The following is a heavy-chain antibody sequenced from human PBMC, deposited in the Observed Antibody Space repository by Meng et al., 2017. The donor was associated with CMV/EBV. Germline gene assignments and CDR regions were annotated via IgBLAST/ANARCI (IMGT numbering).Heavy chain of an antibody. CDR3: ARGRYDFWSGYYTGTDY. Sequence: ASVKVSCKASDYTFTSYGISWVRQAPGQGLEWMGWISAYNGNTNYAQKLQGRVTMTTDTSTSTAYMELRSLRSDDTAVYYCARGRYDFWSGYYTGTDYWGQGTLVTVSS. CDR1: DYTFTSYG. D-gene: IGHD3-3*01. J-gene: IGHJ4*02. V-gene: IGHV1-18*01. CDR2: ISAYNGNT.